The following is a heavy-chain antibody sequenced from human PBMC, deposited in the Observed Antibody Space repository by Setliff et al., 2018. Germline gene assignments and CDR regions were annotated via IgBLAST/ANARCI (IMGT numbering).Heavy chain of an antibody. J-gene: IGHJ3*02. CDR2: IYYSGST. V-gene: IGHV4-30-4*08. CDR1: GGSISSGDYY. CDR3: ARVVVVPAANGRGDAFDI. D-gene: IGHD2-2*01. Sequence: PSETLSLTCTVSGGSISSGDYYWSWIRQPPGKGLEWIGYIYYSGSTYYNPSLKSRVTISVDTSKNQFSLKLSSVTAADTAVYYCARVVVVPAANGRGDAFDIWAKGQWSPSPQ.